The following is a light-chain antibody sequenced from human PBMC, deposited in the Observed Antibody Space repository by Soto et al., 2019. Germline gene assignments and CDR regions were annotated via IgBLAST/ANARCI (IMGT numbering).Light chain of an antibody. J-gene: IGKJ4*01. CDR3: QQYNTFLT. V-gene: IGKV1-5*03. CDR2: KAS. CDR1: QNINTW. Sequence: DIPMSQSPSTVSASVGDRVTITCRASQNINTWLAWYQQKPGKAPKLLILKASSLESGVPSRFSGSGSGTEFTLTISSLQPDDLATYYCQQYNTFLTFGGGTKVDIK.